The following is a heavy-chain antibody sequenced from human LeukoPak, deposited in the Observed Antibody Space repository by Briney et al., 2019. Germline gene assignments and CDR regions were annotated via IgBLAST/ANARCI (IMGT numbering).Heavy chain of an antibody. Sequence: GGSLRLSCKGSEYIFTSYWIGWVRQMPGKGLEWMGIIYPGDSDTRYSPSFQGQVTISADKSINTAYLQWSSLKASDTAIYYCARHALFFGPYCGGDCYADVWGKGTTVTVSS. CDR2: IYPGDSDT. V-gene: IGHV5-51*01. CDR1: EYIFTSYW. D-gene: IGHD2-21*01. CDR3: ARHALFFGPYCGGDCYADV. J-gene: IGHJ6*03.